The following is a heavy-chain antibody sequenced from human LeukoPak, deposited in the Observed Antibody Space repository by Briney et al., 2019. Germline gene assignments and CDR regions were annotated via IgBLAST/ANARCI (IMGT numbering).Heavy chain of an antibody. D-gene: IGHD6-19*01. CDR2: IRVSTGGT. CDR3: AKVVSGWYVDYFDY. Sequence: GGSLRLSCRASGFTFSSYAMSWVRQTPGKGLEWVADIRVSTGGTYYADFVKGRFTISRDNFKNTLYLEMNRLRVEETAVYYCAKVVSGWYVDYFDYWGQGTLVTVSS. CDR1: GFTFSSYA. V-gene: IGHV3-23*01. J-gene: IGHJ4*02.